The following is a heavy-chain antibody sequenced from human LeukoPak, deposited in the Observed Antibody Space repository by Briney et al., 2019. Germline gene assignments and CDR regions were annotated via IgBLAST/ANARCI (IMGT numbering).Heavy chain of an antibody. D-gene: IGHD4-11*01. V-gene: IGHV1-18*01. CDR3: ARDPRDYTNSLKFHY. Sequence: ASVRVSCKASGYTFSSYGISWVRQAPGQGLEWMGWINTYNGNTNYAQKLQDRVTMTTDTSTSTAYMELRSLRVDDTAVYYRARDPRDYTNSLKFHYWGQGTLITVSS. J-gene: IGHJ4*02. CDR2: INTYNGNT. CDR1: GYTFSSYG.